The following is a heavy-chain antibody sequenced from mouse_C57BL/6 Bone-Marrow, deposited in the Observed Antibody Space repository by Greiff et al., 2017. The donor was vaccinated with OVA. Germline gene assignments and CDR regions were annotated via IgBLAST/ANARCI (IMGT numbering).Heavy chain of an antibody. V-gene: IGHV1-52*01. CDR2: IDPSDSET. CDR1: GYTFTSYW. J-gene: IGHJ3*01. Sequence: QVQLQQPGAELVRPGSSVKLSCKASGYTFTSYWMHWVKQRPIQGLEWIGNIDPSDSETHSNQKFKDKATLTVDKSSSTAYMQLSSLTSEDSAVDYCARGAVYDGYYGFAYWGQGTLVTVSA. D-gene: IGHD2-3*01. CDR3: ARGAVYDGYYGFAY.